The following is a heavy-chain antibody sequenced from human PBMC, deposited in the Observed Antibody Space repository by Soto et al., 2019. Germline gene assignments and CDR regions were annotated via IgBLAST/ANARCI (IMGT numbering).Heavy chain of an antibody. D-gene: IGHD5-12*01. CDR2: ISGSGGST. CDR1: GFTFSSYA. Sequence: GGSLRLSCAASGFTFSSYAMSWVRQAPGKGLEWVSAISGSGGSTYYADSVKGRFTISRDNSKNTLYLQMNSLRAEDTAVYYCAKDRGSGYSGYDYPHYFDYWGQGTLVTVSS. CDR3: AKDRGSGYSGYDYPHYFDY. V-gene: IGHV3-23*01. J-gene: IGHJ4*02.